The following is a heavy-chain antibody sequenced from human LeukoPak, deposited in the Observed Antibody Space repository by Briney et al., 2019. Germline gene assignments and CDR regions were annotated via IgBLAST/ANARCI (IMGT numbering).Heavy chain of an antibody. Sequence: GGSLRLSCAASGFTFSNYDMHWVRQAPGKGLEWVSSISGSSSYIYYADSVKGRFTISRDNAKNSLYLQMNSLRAEDTAVYYCARDTSSSWYIDYWGQGTLVTVSS. V-gene: IGHV3-21*01. CDR2: ISGSSSYI. D-gene: IGHD6-13*01. CDR1: GFTFSNYD. CDR3: ARDTSSSWYIDY. J-gene: IGHJ4*02.